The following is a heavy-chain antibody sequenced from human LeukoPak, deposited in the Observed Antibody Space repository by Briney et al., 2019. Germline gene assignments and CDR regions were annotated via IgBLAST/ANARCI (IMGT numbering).Heavy chain of an antibody. CDR3: AREDGYSPSTDY. CDR1: GGSICSGGYC. CDR2: IYYSGST. V-gene: IGHV4-31*03. D-gene: IGHD5-24*01. J-gene: IGHJ4*02. Sequence: SETLSLTCTVSGGSICSGGYCWSWIRQHPGKGLEWIGYIYYSGSTYYNPSLKSRVTISVDTSKNQFSLKLSSVTAADTAVYYCAREDGYSPSTDYWGQGTLVTVSS.